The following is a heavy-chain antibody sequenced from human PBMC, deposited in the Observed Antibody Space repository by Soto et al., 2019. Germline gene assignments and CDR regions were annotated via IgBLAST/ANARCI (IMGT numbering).Heavy chain of an antibody. CDR2: TYYRSKWYN. V-gene: IGHV6-1*01. CDR1: GDSVSSNSAA. D-gene: IGHD6-19*01. CDR3: ARASEAVAGTFGTRWVLSHYFDY. J-gene: IGHJ4*02. Sequence: QSQTLSLPCAISGDSVSSNSAAWNWLRQSPSRGLEWLGRTYYRSKWYNDYAVSVKSRITINPDTSENQFSLQLNSVTPEDTAVYYCARASEAVAGTFGTRWVLSHYFDYWGQGTLVTVSS.